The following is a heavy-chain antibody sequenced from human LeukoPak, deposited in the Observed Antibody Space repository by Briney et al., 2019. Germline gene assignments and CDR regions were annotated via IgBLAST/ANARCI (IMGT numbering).Heavy chain of an antibody. CDR3: ARGPNDYGDYEPRDYYYYGMDV. CDR1: GYTLTELS. CDR2: FDPEDGET. Sequence: GASVKVSCKVSGYTLTELSMHWVRQAPGKGLEWMGGFDPEDGETIYAQKFQGRVTMTRNTSISTAYMELSSLRSEDTAVYYCARGPNDYGDYEPRDYYYYGMDVWGQGTTVTVSS. J-gene: IGHJ6*02. V-gene: IGHV1-24*01. D-gene: IGHD4-17*01.